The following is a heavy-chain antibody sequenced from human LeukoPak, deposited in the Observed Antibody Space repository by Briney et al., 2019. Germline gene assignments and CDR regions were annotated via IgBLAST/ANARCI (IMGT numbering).Heavy chain of an antibody. D-gene: IGHD1/OR15-1a*01. CDR2: IYYSGST. CDR1: GVSSSSYY. V-gene: IGHV4-59*01. J-gene: IGHJ6*03. Sequence: KPSETLSFTCTVSGVSSSSYYWIWIRPPPGKGRVWVGYIYYSGSTNYNPSLKSGVTMSVDTCKSQFSLKLSSVTAADTVVYYCARELRNNRGGYYYYYMDVWGKGTTVTVSS. CDR3: ARELRNNRGGYYYYYMDV.